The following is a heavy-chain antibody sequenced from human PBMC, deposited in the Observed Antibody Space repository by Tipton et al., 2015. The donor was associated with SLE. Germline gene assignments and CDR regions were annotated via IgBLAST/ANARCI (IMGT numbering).Heavy chain of an antibody. CDR2: IYHSGST. Sequence: TLSLTCAVSGGSISSGGYSWSWIRQPPGKGLEWIGYIYHSGSTYYNPSLKSRVTISVDRSKNQFSLKLSSVTAADTAVYYRARGGYYYHSGGDFDLWGRGTLVTVSS. CDR3: ARGGYYYHSGGDFDL. D-gene: IGHD3-22*01. CDR1: GGSISSGGYS. V-gene: IGHV4-30-2*01. J-gene: IGHJ2*01.